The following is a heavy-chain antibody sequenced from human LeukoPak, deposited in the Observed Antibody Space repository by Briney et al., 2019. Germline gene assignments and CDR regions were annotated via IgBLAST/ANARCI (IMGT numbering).Heavy chain of an antibody. CDR2: IKSKTDGGTT. CDR1: GFTSSNAW. J-gene: IGHJ4*02. V-gene: IGHV3-15*01. D-gene: IGHD3-10*01. CDR3: TTDAYYYGSGSADY. Sequence: GGSLRLSCAASGFTSSNAWMSWVRQAPGKGLEWVGRIKSKTDGGTTDYAAPVKGRFTISRDDSKNTLYLQMNSLKTEDTAVYYCTTDAYYYGSGSADYWGQGTLVTVSS.